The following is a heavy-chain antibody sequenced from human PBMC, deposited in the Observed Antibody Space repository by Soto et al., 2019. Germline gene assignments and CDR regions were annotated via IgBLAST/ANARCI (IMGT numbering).Heavy chain of an antibody. Sequence: SVKVSCKASGGTFSSYAISWVRQAPGQGLEWMGGIIPIFGTASYAQKFQGRVTITADESTSTAYMELSSLRSEDTAVYYCARDLGSYGSRYIYDIWGQGTMVTVSS. J-gene: IGHJ3*02. CDR3: ARDLGSYGSRYIYDI. D-gene: IGHD5-18*01. CDR1: GGTFSSYA. V-gene: IGHV1-69*13. CDR2: IIPIFGTA.